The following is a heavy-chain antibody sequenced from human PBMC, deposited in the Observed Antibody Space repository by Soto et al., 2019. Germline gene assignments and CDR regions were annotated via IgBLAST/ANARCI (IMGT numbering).Heavy chain of an antibody. V-gene: IGHV5-51*01. CDR3: ARHKKSITGYYYGMDV. Sequence: GESLKISCKGSGYSFTSYWIGWVRQMPGKGLEWMGIIYPGDSDTRYSPSFQGQVTISADKSISTAYLQWSSLKASDTAMYYCARHKKSITGYYYGMDVWGKGTTVTVSS. CDR1: GYSFTSYW. D-gene: IGHD1-20*01. J-gene: IGHJ6*04. CDR2: IYPGDSDT.